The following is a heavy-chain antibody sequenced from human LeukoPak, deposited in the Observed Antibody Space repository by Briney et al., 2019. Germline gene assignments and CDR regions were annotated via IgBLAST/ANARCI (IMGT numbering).Heavy chain of an antibody. CDR1: GYTFTSYG. V-gene: IGHV1-18*01. CDR3: ARSSHRDADTFGY. CDR2: ISGYNGNT. J-gene: IGHJ4*02. Sequence: ASVKVSCKASGYTFTSYGINWVRQAPGQGLEWMGWISGYNGNTNYAQKLQGRVTMTTDPSTTTAYMELRSLRSDDTAVYYCARSSHRDADTFGYWGQGTLVTVSS.